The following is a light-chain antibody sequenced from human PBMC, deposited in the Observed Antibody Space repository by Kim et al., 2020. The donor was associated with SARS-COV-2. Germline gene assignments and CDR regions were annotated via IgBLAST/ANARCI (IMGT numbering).Light chain of an antibody. J-gene: IGKJ4*01. V-gene: IGKV3-15*01. CDR2: GAS. CDR1: QSVSSN. Sequence: SPGERATLACRASQSVSSNLAWYQQKPGQAPRLLIYGASTRATGIPARFSGSGSGTEFTLTISSLQSEDFAVYYCQQYNNWPRTLTFGGGTKVEI. CDR3: QQYNNWPRTLT.